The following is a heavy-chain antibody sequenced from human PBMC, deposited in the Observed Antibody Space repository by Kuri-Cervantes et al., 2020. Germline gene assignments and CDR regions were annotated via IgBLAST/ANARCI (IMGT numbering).Heavy chain of an antibody. D-gene: IGHD1-1*01. CDR3: ARAERKLDLGYYYYMDV. J-gene: IGHJ6*03. CDR1: AGSFSGYY. V-gene: IGHV4-34*01. Sequence: GSLRPSCAVYAGSFSGYYWSWIRQPPGKGLEWIGKINHSGSTNNNPSLKSRVTISVDTSKNQFSLKLSSVTAADTAVYYCARAERKLDLGYYYYMDVWGKGTTVTVSS. CDR2: INHSGST.